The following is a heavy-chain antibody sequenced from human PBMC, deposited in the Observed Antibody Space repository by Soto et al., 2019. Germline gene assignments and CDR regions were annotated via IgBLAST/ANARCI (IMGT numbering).Heavy chain of an antibody. J-gene: IGHJ4*02. D-gene: IGHD2-8*01. CDR2: IYSGGST. CDR1: GFTVSSNY. Sequence: EVQLVESGGGLVQPGGSLRLSCAASGFTVSSNYMSWVRQAPGKGLEWVSVIYSGGSTYYADSVKGRFTISRHNSKNTRYLQLNSLRAEDTAVYYCARGPAYCTNGVCPIDYWGQGTLVTVSS. V-gene: IGHV3-53*04. CDR3: ARGPAYCTNGVCPIDY.